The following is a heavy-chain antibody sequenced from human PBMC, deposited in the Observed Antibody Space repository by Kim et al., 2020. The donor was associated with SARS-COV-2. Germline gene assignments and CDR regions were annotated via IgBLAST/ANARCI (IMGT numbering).Heavy chain of an antibody. D-gene: IGHD3-22*01. CDR2: INRSGST. CDR3: ARGILREGYYGYYDSRDFDF. J-gene: IGHJ4*02. V-gene: IGHV4-34*01. CDR1: GGSFSGHY. Sequence: SETLSLTCTVYGGSFSGHYWSWIRQPPGKGLEWIGEINRSGSTNYNPSLKSRVSISADTSKNQFSLKLSSVTAADTAVYCCARGILREGYYGYYDSRDFDFRGQGTPVTVSS.